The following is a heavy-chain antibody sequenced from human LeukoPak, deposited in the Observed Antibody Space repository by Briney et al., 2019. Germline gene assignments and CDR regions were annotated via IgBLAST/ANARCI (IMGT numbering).Heavy chain of an antibody. CDR1: GGSISSGDYY. J-gene: IGHJ4*02. CDR2: IYYSGST. V-gene: IGHV4-30-4*01. D-gene: IGHD3-22*01. CDR3: ARLYDSSGTTPYYFDY. Sequence: SETLSLTCTVSGGSISSGDYYWSWIRQPPGKGLEWIGYIYYSGSTYYNPSLKSRVTISVDTSKNQFSLKLSSVTAADTAVYYCARLYDSSGTTPYYFDYWGQGTLVTVSS.